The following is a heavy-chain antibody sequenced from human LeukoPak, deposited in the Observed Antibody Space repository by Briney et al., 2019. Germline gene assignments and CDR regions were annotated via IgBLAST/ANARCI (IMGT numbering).Heavy chain of an antibody. CDR2: IYYSGST. D-gene: IGHD5/OR15-5a*01. Sequence: SETLSLTCTVSGGSISSYYWSWIRQPPGKGLEWIGYIYYSGSTNHNPSLTSRVTISVDTSKNQFSLKLSSMTAADTAVYYCARGQDIASYWGYYYMDVWGKGTTVTVSS. CDR1: GGSISSYY. V-gene: IGHV4-59*01. J-gene: IGHJ6*03. CDR3: ARGQDIASYWGYYYMDV.